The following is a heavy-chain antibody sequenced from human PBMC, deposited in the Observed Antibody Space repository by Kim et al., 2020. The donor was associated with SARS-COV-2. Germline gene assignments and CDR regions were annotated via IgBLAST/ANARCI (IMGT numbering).Heavy chain of an antibody. CDR1: GGSISSYY. V-gene: IGHV4-59*01. D-gene: IGHD3-22*01. CDR3: AREVYYDSSGAFDY. Sequence: SETLSLTCTVSGGSISSYYWSWIRQPPGKGLEWIGYIYYSGSTNYNRSLKSRVTISVDTSKNQFSLKLSSVTAADTAVYYCAREVYYDSSGAFDYWGQGTLVTVSS. CDR2: IYYSGST. J-gene: IGHJ4*02.